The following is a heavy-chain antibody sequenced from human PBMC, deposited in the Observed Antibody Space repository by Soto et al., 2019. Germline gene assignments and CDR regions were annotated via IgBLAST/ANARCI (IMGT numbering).Heavy chain of an antibody. CDR2: ISGSGGST. D-gene: IGHD7-27*01. CDR1: GFTFSSYA. V-gene: IGHV3-23*01. CDR3: AKGEQNWGGYYYGMDV. Sequence: GGSLRLSCAASGFTFSSYAMSWVRQAPGKGLEWVSAISGSGGSTYYADSVKGRFTISRDNSKNTLYLQMNSLRAEDTAVYYCAKGEQNWGGYYYGMDVWGQGTMVTVSS. J-gene: IGHJ6*02.